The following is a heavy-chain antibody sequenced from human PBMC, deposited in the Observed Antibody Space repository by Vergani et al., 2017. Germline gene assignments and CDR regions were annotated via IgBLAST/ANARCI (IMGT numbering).Heavy chain of an antibody. D-gene: IGHD2-2*01. V-gene: IGHV1-69*12. CDR2: IIPIFGTA. CDR1: GGTFSSYA. J-gene: IGHJ4*02. CDR3: ARDRGGYCSSTSCYRFDY. Sequence: QVQLVQSGAEVKKPGSSVKVSCKASGGTFSSYAISWVRQAPGQGLEWMGGIIPIFGTANYAQKFQGRVTITADESTSTAYMELSSLRSEDTAVYYCARDRGGYCSSTSCYRFDYWGQGTLVTVSS.